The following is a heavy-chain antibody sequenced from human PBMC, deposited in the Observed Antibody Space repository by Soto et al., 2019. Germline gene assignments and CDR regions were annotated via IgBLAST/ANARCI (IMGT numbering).Heavy chain of an antibody. J-gene: IGHJ6*02. CDR1: GGSISSYY. D-gene: IGHD6-13*01. CDR2: IYYSGST. V-gene: IGHV4-59*01. CDR3: ASSGSSSSWYGDYYYGMDV. Sequence: SETLSLTCTVSGGSISSYYWSWIRQPPGKGLERIGYIYYSGSTNYNPSLKSRVTISVDTSKNQFSLKLSSVTAADTAVYYCASSGSSSSWYGDYYYGMDVWGQGTTVTVSS.